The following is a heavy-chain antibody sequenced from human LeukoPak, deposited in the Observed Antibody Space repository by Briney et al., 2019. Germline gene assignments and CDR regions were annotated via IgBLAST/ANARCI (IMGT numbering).Heavy chain of an antibody. J-gene: IGHJ4*02. Sequence: ASVKVSCKASGYTFISYDINWVRQATGQGLEWMGWMNPNSGEIGYAQKFQGRITMTSDTSITTAYMELSSLRSEDTAVYYCTRELRRHDQWGQGTLVAVSS. CDR3: TRELRRHDQ. CDR2: MNPNSGEI. V-gene: IGHV1-8*01. D-gene: IGHD5-24*01. CDR1: GYTFISYD.